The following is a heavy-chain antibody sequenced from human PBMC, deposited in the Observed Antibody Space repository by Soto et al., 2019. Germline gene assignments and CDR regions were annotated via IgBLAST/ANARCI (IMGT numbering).Heavy chain of an antibody. V-gene: IGHV3-33*01. J-gene: IGHJ4*02. Sequence: GGSLRLSCAASGFTFSNYGMNWVRQAPGKGLEWVAVIWSDGIHKYYADSVKGRFTISRDNSRKSLYLQMNSLTAADTAVYYCARVDDSSGYLFDYWGQGTLVTVSS. CDR2: IWSDGIHK. D-gene: IGHD3-22*01. CDR1: GFTFSNYG. CDR3: ARVDDSSGYLFDY.